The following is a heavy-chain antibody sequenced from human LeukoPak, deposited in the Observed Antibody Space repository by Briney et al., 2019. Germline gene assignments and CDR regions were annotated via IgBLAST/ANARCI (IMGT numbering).Heavy chain of an antibody. Sequence: GASVKVSCKASGGTFSSYAISWVRQAPGQGLEWMGGIIPIFGTANYAQKFQGRVTITADESTSTAYMELSSLRSEDTAVYYCASSDVDTAMVTYFDYWGQGTLVTVFS. V-gene: IGHV1-69*13. CDR3: ASSDVDTAMVTYFDY. J-gene: IGHJ4*02. CDR2: IIPIFGTA. CDR1: GGTFSSYA. D-gene: IGHD5-18*01.